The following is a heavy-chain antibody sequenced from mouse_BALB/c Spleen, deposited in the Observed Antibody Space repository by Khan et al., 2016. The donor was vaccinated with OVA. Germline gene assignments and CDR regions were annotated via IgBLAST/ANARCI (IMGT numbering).Heavy chain of an antibody. V-gene: IGHV2-6-2*01. D-gene: IGHD2-5*01. J-gene: IGHJ4*01. CDR1: GFSLTTYG. CDR3: ARSNFYAMDY. CDR2: IWSVGKT. Sequence: VQLQESGPDLVAPSQSLSITCTVSGFSLTTYGVHWVRQPPGKGLEWLGVIWSVGKTTYNSPLKSRLSISKDNSKSQVFLKINSLQTDDTAMYHCARSNFYAMDYWGQGTSVTVSS.